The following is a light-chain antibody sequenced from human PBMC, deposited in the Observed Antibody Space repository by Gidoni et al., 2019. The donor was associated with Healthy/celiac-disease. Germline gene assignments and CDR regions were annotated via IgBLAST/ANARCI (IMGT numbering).Light chain of an antibody. CDR1: QDISNY. V-gene: IGKV1-33*01. CDR3: QQYDNRLMYT. J-gene: IGKJ2*01. CDR2: DAS. Sequence: DIQITQSPSSLPASVGERVTITCQARQDISNYLNWYQQKKGKDPKPLINDASNLETGVPSRFSGSGSGKDFTFNISSLQHEDIATNYCQQYDNRLMYTFGQGTKLEIK.